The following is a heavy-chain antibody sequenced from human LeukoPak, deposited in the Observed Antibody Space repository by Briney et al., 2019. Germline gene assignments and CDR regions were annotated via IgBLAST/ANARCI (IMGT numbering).Heavy chain of an antibody. CDR1: GFTFSSYG. Sequence: GRSLRLCCAASGFTFSSYGMHWVRQAPGKGLEWVAVIWYDGSNKYYADSVKGRFTISRDNSKNTLYPQMNSLRAEDTAVYYCARGTRSPYYYYYYMDVWGKGTTVTVSS. V-gene: IGHV3-33*01. CDR2: IWYDGSNK. D-gene: IGHD1/OR15-1a*01. J-gene: IGHJ6*03. CDR3: ARGTRSPYYYYYYMDV.